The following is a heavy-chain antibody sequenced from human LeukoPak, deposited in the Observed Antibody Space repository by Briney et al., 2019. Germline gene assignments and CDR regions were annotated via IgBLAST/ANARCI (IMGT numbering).Heavy chain of an antibody. Sequence: GGSLRLSCAASGFTFDDYAMHWVRQAPGKGLEWVSGISWNSGSIGYADSVKGRFTISRDNAKNSLYLQMNSLRAEDTALYFCAKDAVVRGVRPYYFDYWGLGTLDTVSS. V-gene: IGHV3-9*01. D-gene: IGHD3-10*01. CDR3: AKDAVVRGVRPYYFDY. CDR2: ISWNSGSI. J-gene: IGHJ4*02. CDR1: GFTFDDYA.